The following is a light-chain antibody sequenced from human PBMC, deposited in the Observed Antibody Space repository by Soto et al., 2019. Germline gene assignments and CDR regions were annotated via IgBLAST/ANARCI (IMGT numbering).Light chain of an antibody. CDR2: AAS. V-gene: IGKV1-39*01. J-gene: IGKJ3*01. CDR1: QTISSW. CDR3: QQSFNTLIT. Sequence: DIQMTQSPSTLSGSVGDRVTITCRASQTISSWLAWYQQKPGKAPKLLIYAASSLRSGVPSRFTAGGSGTEFTLTISSLQPEDFATYYCQQSFNTLITFGPGTKVDSK.